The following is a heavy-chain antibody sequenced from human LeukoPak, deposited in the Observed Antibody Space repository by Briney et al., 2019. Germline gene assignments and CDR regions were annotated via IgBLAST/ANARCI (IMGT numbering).Heavy chain of an antibody. D-gene: IGHD6-6*01. CDR3: ARVTYSSSSMSLDAFDI. CDR1: GGSISSGGYY. J-gene: IGHJ3*02. V-gene: IGHV4-30-2*01. Sequence: SQTLSLTCTVSGGSISSGGYYWSWIRQPPGKGLEWIGYIYHSGSTNYNPSLKSRVTMSVDTSKNQFSLKLTSVTAADTAVYYCARVTYSSSSMSLDAFDIWGQGTMVTVSS. CDR2: IYHSGST.